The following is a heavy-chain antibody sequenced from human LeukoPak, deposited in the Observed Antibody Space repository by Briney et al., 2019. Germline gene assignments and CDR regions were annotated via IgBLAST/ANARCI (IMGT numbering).Heavy chain of an antibody. Sequence: PGGSLRLSCAATGFTVSSNYMSWVRQAPGKGLEWVSVIYSGGSTYYADSVKDRFTISRDNSKNTLYLQMNSLRAEDTAVYYCARVSRHTLDYWGQGTLVTVSS. CDR1: GFTVSSNY. V-gene: IGHV3-53*01. D-gene: IGHD2-15*01. CDR2: IYSGGST. J-gene: IGHJ4*02. CDR3: ARVSRHTLDY.